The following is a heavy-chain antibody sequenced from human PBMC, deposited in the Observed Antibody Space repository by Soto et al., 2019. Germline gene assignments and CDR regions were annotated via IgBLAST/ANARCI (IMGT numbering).Heavy chain of an antibody. J-gene: IGHJ4*02. CDR3: ARYLGKHCLGFDY. D-gene: IGHD7-27*01. CDR2: ISAYNGNT. CDR1: GYTFTSYG. V-gene: IGHV1-18*01. Sequence: QVQLVQAGAEVKKPGASVKVSCKASGYTFTSYGISWVRQAPGQGLEWMGCISAYNGNTNYAQKLQGRVTMTTDSTTSTDYMQLRSLGADDTALYYAARYLGKHCLGFDYWGQGTLVTVSS.